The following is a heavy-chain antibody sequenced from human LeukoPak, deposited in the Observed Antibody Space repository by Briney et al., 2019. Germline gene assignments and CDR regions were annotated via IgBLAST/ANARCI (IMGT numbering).Heavy chain of an antibody. V-gene: IGHV3-23*01. J-gene: IGHJ1*01. CDR1: GFTFSSYA. CDR3: AKDERYYDSSGYYPNGNFQH. CDR2: ISGSGGST. D-gene: IGHD3-22*01. Sequence: SGGSLRLSCAASGFTFSSYAMSWVRQAPGKGLEWVSAISGSGGSTYYADSVKGRFTISRDNSKYTLYLQMNSLRAEDTAVYYCAKDERYYDSSGYYPNGNFQHWGQGTLVTVSS.